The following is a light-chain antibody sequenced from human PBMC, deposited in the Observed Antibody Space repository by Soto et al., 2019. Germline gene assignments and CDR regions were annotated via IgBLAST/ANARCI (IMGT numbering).Light chain of an antibody. CDR2: AAS. J-gene: IGKJ5*01. Sequence: DIQLTQSTSFLSASVGDRVTITCRASQGMSRYLSWYQQKPGKAPNLLIYAASTLQSGVPSRFSGSGSGTEFTLTISSLQPEDFATYYCQQLNGYPITFGQGTRLEIQ. CDR3: QQLNGYPIT. CDR1: QGMSRY. V-gene: IGKV1-9*01.